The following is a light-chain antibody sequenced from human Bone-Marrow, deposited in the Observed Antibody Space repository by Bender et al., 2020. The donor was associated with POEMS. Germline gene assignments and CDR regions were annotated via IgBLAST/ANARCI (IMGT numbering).Light chain of an antibody. CDR1: ALAKQY. Sequence: SYELTQPPSVSVSPGQTARITCSGDALAKQYTYWYQQRTGQAPVLVIYEDSKRPSGIPERFSGSSSGTLATLTISGAQVEDEADYYCYSTDTSGNHRGVFGGGTKVTVL. CDR3: YSTDTSGNHRGV. J-gene: IGLJ3*02. V-gene: IGLV3-10*01. CDR2: EDS.